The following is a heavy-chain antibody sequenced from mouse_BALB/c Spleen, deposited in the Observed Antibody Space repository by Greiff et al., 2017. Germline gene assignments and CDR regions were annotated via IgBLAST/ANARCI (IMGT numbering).Heavy chain of an antibody. J-gene: IGHJ4*01. CDR2: IRNKANGYTT. CDR1: GFTFTDYY. Sequence: EVQLVESGAGLVQPGGSLRLSCATSGFTFTDYYMSWVRQPPGQALEWLGFIRNKANGYTTEYSASVKGRFTISRDNSQSILYLQMNTLRAEDSATYYCARDRYDAMDYGGQGTSVSVS. CDR3: ARDRYDAMDY. V-gene: IGHV7-3*02. D-gene: IGHD2-14*01.